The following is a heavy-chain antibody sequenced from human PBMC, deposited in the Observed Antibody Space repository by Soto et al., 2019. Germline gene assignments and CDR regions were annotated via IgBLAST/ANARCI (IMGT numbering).Heavy chain of an antibody. D-gene: IGHD1-26*01. Sequence: RASVKVSCKASGGTFSNYAINWVRQAPGQGLEWMGGIIPLFGTPNYAQKFQGRVTFTAHKSTSTAYMELRSLRSDDTAVYYCARGWETGGTTTSFAYWGQGTLVTVSS. J-gene: IGHJ4*01. CDR3: ARGWETGGTTTSFAY. CDR1: GGTFSNYA. CDR2: IIPLFGTP. V-gene: IGHV1-69*06.